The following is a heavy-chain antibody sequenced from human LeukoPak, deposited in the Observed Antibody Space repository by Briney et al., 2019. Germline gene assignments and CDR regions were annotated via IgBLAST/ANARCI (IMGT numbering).Heavy chain of an antibody. Sequence: SVKVSCKASGGTFSSYAISWVRQAPGQGLEWMGGIIPIFGTANYAQKFQGRVTITADKSTSTAYMELSSLRSEDTAVYYCARGSGSSLLYYYYGMDVWGKGTTATVSS. CDR1: GGTFSSYA. J-gene: IGHJ6*04. CDR3: ARGSGSSLLYYYYGMDV. D-gene: IGHD3-10*01. CDR2: IIPIFGTA. V-gene: IGHV1-69*06.